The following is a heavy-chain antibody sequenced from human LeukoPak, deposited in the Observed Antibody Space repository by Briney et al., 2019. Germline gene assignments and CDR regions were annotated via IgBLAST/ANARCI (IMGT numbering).Heavy chain of an antibody. Sequence: GTSVKVSCKASGFTLINSAVQWVRQARGQRLEWVGWIIVGSGQTRYAQKFHERVTITRDMSTSTAFLELSSLRSEDSAVYYCAAGDTLVRGVIIPFAPWGQGTLVTVSS. CDR2: IIVGSGQT. V-gene: IGHV1-58*01. D-gene: IGHD3-10*01. CDR1: GFTLINSA. J-gene: IGHJ5*02. CDR3: AAGDTLVRGVIIPFAP.